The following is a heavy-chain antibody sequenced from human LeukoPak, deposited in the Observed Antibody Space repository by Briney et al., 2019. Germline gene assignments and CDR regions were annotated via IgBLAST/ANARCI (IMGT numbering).Heavy chain of an antibody. Sequence: PGGSLRLSCAASRFTFSNYWMSWVRQPAGKGLEWVANINQGGSEKYYLNSVEGRFTISRDNAKNSLYLQMNSLRADGTAIYYCVRDGSGNDYWGQGTLATVSS. D-gene: IGHD6-19*01. CDR3: VRDGSGNDY. CDR2: INQGGSEK. J-gene: IGHJ4*02. V-gene: IGHV3-7*05. CDR1: RFTFSNYW.